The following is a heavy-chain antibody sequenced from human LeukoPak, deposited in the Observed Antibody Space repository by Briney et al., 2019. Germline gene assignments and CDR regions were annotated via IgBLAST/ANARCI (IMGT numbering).Heavy chain of an antibody. D-gene: IGHD1-1*01. CDR2: ISPYNGNT. Sequence: GASVKVSCKASGYTFTSYGISWVRQAPGQGLEWMGWISPYNGNTNYAQKLQGRVTMTTDTSTSTAYMELRSLRSDDTAVYYCARDPGNWNDQGPHLPIDYWGQGTLVTVSS. V-gene: IGHV1-18*01. J-gene: IGHJ4*02. CDR3: ARDPGNWNDQGPHLPIDY. CDR1: GYTFTSYG.